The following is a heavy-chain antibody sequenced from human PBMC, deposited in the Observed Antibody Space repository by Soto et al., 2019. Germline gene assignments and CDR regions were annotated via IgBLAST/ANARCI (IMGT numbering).Heavy chain of an antibody. CDR3: TSSLSGDTGLHH. CDR1: ESTFSGSA. Sequence: EVQLVESGGGLVQPGGSLKLSCAASESTFSGSAMHWVCQASGKGLEWVGRIQTKANAYATAYAESVKGRFTISRDDSKDTAYLQMNSLKTEDTAVYYCTSSLSGDTGLHHWGQGTLVTVSS. J-gene: IGHJ5*02. CDR2: IQTKANAYAT. D-gene: IGHD5-18*01. V-gene: IGHV3-73*02.